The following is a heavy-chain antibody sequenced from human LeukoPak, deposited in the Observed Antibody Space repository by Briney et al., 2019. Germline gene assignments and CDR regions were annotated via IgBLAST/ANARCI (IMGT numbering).Heavy chain of an antibody. CDR3: ARVGGYSYGYFDY. Sequence: SETLSLTCSVSGGSISSGHYYWAWIRQPPGKGLQWIGSIYYSGTTYNNPSLKSRVTISVDTSKNQFSLKLSSVTAADTAVYYCARVGGYSYGYFDYWGQGTLVTVSS. D-gene: IGHD5-18*01. V-gene: IGHV4-39*07. CDR2: IYYSGTT. CDR1: GGSISSGHYY. J-gene: IGHJ4*02.